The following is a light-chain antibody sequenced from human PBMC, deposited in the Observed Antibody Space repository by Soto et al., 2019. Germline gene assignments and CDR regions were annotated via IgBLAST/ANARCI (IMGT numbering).Light chain of an antibody. CDR3: QQYGSSPG. Sequence: EIVLTQSPGTLSLSPGERATLSCRASQSVSSNFLAWYQQRAGQAPRLLIHGASPRATGVPDRFSGTESGTDFTLTISRLEPEDFAVYYCQQYGSSPGFGQGTKVEIK. V-gene: IGKV3-20*01. J-gene: IGKJ1*01. CDR2: GAS. CDR1: QSVSSNF.